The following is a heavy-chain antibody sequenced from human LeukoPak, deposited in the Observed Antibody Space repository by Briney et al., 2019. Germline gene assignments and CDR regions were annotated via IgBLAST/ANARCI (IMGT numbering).Heavy chain of an antibody. CDR2: ISSSSTTI. V-gene: IGHV3-48*01. Sequence: GGSLRLSCAASGFTFSIYSMNWVRQAPGKGLEWVSYISSSSTTIYYADSVKGRLTISRDNAKNSLYLQMHSLRAEDTAVYYCARAPYDSSGYFGSWGQGTLVTVSS. CDR1: GFTFSIYS. J-gene: IGHJ4*02. CDR3: ARAPYDSSGYFGS. D-gene: IGHD3-22*01.